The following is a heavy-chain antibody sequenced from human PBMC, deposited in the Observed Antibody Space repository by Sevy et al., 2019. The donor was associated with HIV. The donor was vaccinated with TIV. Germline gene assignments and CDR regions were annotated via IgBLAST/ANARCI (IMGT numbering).Heavy chain of an antibody. D-gene: IGHD2-2*01. CDR3: ARGGVTAAISYWNWDPYYGMDV. J-gene: IGHJ6*02. CDR1: GFTFSDYY. CDR2: ISSSGSTI. V-gene: IGHV3-11*01. Sequence: GGSLRLSCAASGFTFSDYYMSWIRQAPGKGLEWVSYISSSGSTIYYADSVKGRFTISGDNAKNSLYLQMNSLRAEDTAVYYCARGGVTAAISYWNWDPYYGMDVWGQGTTVTVSS.